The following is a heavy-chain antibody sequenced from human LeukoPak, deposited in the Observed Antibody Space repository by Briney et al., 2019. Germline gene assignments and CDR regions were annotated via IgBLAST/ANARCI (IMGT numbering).Heavy chain of an antibody. CDR3: ARASGTYFEYYFDY. Sequence: GGSLRLSCAASGFTFSNYAMSWVRQTPGKGLEWVSSISGISSYIYYRDSVKGRFTTSRDNARNELYLQLNSLRAEDTAVYYCARASGTYFEYYFDYWGQGTLVTVSS. CDR1: GFTFSNYA. J-gene: IGHJ4*02. D-gene: IGHD1-26*01. V-gene: IGHV3-21*01. CDR2: ISGISSYI.